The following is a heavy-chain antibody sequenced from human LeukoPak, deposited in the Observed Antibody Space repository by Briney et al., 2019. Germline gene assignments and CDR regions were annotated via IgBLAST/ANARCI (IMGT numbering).Heavy chain of an antibody. CDR1: GFTYTDYS. CDR3: VKDRPCDTCRHMDV. J-gene: IGHJ6*02. V-gene: IGHV3-23*01. Sequence: GGSLRLSCSASGFTYTDYSMSWVRQVPGKGLGWVSGLGRTGEYKYYADSVKGRFTISRDNSNDLVFLQMNSLRAEDTAIYYCVKDRPCDTCRHMDVWGQGTTV. D-gene: IGHD2-21*01. CDR2: LGRTGEYK.